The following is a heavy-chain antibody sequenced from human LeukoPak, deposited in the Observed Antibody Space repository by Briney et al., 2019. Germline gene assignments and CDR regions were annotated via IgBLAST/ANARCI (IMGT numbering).Heavy chain of an antibody. Sequence: SETLSLTCAVSGVSLSGYYWGWIRQTPGKGLEWIGEINHSGRTNYNPSLKSRVTISADTSKNQFSLELRSVTAADTAVYYCARDQSSVAGTTYNWFDPWGQGTLVTVSS. CDR2: INHSGRT. CDR3: ARDQSSVAGTTYNWFDP. CDR1: GVSLSGYY. J-gene: IGHJ5*02. V-gene: IGHV4-34*01. D-gene: IGHD6-19*01.